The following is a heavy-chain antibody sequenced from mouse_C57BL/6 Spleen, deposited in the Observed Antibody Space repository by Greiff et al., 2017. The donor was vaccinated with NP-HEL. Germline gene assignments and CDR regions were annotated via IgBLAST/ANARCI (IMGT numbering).Heavy chain of an antibody. Sequence: VQLQQSGAELVKPGASVKISCKASGYAFSSYWMNWVKQRPGKGLEWIGQIYPGDGDTNYNGKFKGKATLTADKSSSTAYMQLSSLTSEDSAVYFYERRGGSGYYFDYWGQGTTLTVSS. D-gene: IGHD1-1*01. V-gene: IGHV1-80*01. CDR2: IYPGDGDT. J-gene: IGHJ2*01. CDR1: GYAFSSYW. CDR3: ERRGGSGYYFDY.